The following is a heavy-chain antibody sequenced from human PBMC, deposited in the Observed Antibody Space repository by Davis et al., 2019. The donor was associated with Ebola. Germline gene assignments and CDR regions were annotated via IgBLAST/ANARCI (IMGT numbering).Heavy chain of an antibody. CDR2: INHSGST. CDR3: ASLHASNAFDI. CDR1: GGSFSGYY. J-gene: IGHJ3*02. V-gene: IGHV4-34*01. Sequence: GSLRLSCAVYGGSFSGYYWSWIRQPPGKGLEWIGEINHSGSTNYNPSLKSRVTISVDTSKNQFSLKLNSVTAADTAVYYCASLHASNAFDIWGQGTMVTVSS.